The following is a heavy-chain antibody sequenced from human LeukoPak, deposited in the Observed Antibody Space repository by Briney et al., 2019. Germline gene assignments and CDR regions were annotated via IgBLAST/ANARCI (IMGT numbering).Heavy chain of an antibody. Sequence: QPGGSLRLSCAASGFTFNSYSMHWVRQAPGKGLEWVGGIRQDGSDQYYADSVKGQFTISRDNSKNTLYLQMNSLRAEDTAVYYCAKDRTQQWLSLGYAFDIWGQGTMVTVSS. V-gene: IGHV3-30*04. D-gene: IGHD6-19*01. CDR1: GFTFNSYS. CDR2: IRQDGSDQ. J-gene: IGHJ3*02. CDR3: AKDRTQQWLSLGYAFDI.